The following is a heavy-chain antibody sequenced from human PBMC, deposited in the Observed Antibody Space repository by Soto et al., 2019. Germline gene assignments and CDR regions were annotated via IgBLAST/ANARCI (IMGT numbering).Heavy chain of an antibody. CDR1: GDSISSADYY. V-gene: IGHV4-30-4*01. CDR3: ARDLWVEPELYYYGMDV. CDR2: IFYSGTT. Sequence: SYTLSLTCTVSGDSISSADYYWSWIRQTPGKGLEWIGHIFYSGTTYYNPSLKSRLTISVDTSKNHFSLRLTSVTAADTAVYYCARDLWVEPELYYYGMDVWGQGTTVTVSS. J-gene: IGHJ6*02. D-gene: IGHD1-1*01.